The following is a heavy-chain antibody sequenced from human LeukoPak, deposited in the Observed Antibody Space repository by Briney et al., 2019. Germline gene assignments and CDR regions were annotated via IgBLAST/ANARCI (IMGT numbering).Heavy chain of an antibody. CDR2: INPNSGGT. J-gene: IGHJ4*02. Sequence: ASVNVSCMASGYTFTGYYMHWVRQAPGQGLEWMGWINPNSGGTNYAQKFQGRVTMTRDTSISTAYMELSRLRSDDTAVYYCARDDFWSGYPFDYWGQGTLVTVSS. V-gene: IGHV1-2*02. D-gene: IGHD3-3*01. CDR3: ARDDFWSGYPFDY. CDR1: GYTFTGYY.